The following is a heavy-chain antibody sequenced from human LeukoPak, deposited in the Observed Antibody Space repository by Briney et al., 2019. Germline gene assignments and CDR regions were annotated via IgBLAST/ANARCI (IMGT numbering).Heavy chain of an antibody. V-gene: IGHV3-21*01. CDR2: ISSSSSYI. CDR1: GFTFSSYS. D-gene: IGHD2-15*01. CDR3: ARDPYSYCSGGSCYSDY. J-gene: IGHJ4*02. Sequence: RAGGSLRLSCAASGFTFSSYSMNWVRQAPGKGLEWVSSISSSSSYIYYADSVKGRFTISRDNAKNSLYLQMNSLRAEDTAVYYCARDPYSYCSGGSCYSDYWGQGTLVTVSS.